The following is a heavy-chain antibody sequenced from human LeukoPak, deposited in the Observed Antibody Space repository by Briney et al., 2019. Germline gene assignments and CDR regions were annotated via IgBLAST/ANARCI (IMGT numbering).Heavy chain of an antibody. Sequence: PGGSLRLSCEASGFSFSSYAMSWVRQSPGKGLEWVATVCASDGCTYYADSVEGRFTVSRNNAINTLSLQMDSLRADDTAVYFCAKDRLDYAAPHDYFEWWGQGTLVTVSS. CDR1: GFSFSSYA. J-gene: IGHJ4*02. CDR3: AKDRLDYAAPHDYFEW. D-gene: IGHD3-9*01. V-gene: IGHV3-23*01. CDR2: VCASDGCT.